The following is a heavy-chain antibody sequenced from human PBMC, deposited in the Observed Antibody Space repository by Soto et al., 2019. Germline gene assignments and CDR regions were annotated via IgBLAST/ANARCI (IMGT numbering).Heavy chain of an antibody. Sequence: ASVKVSCKVSGYTFTSSVIHWVRQAPGQGLEWMGWINAGNGNIKHSQKFQHRVTITRDTSASTAYMELSSLRLEDTAVYYCASYGADAADSNFDYWGQGTLVTVSS. J-gene: IGHJ4*02. D-gene: IGHD3-22*01. CDR2: INAGNGNI. CDR1: GYTFTSSV. CDR3: ASYGADAADSNFDY. V-gene: IGHV1-3*01.